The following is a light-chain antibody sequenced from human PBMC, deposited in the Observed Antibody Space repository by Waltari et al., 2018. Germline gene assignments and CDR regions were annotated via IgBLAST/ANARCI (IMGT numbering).Light chain of an antibody. CDR2: EAT. J-gene: IGLJ2*01. Sequence: QSALTQPASVSGSPGQSITISCTGTSSDVGRYNFVIWYQQHPGKAPKLMIYEATKRPSGVSNRFSGSKSGNTASLTISGLQAEDEADYYCCSYTTSNTFVFGGGTKLTVL. CDR3: CSYTTSNTFV. V-gene: IGLV2-23*02. CDR1: SSDVGRYNF.